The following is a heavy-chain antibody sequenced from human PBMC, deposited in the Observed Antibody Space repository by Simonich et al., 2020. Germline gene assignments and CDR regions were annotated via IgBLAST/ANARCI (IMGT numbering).Heavy chain of an antibody. CDR2: VDPEEGET. CDR1: GYTFTDYY. CDR3: ATSNLGRDYYYMDV. J-gene: IGHJ6*03. V-gene: IGHV1-69-2*01. D-gene: IGHD1-7*01. Sequence: VQLVQSGAEVKKPGASVKVSCKASGYTFTDYYMHWVQQAPGKGLELMGLVDPEEGETIYAGKFQGRVTITADTSTDTAYMELSSLRSEDTAVYYCATSNLGRDYYYMDVWGKGTTVTVSS.